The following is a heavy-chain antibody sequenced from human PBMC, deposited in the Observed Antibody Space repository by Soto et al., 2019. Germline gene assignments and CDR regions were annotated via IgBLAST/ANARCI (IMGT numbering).Heavy chain of an antibody. CDR2: IYYSGST. CDR1: GGSISSXY. CDR3: XXXXXXXXXXXXYHFDY. V-gene: IGHV4-59*01. Sequence: QVQLQESGPGLVKPSETLSLTCTVSGGSISSXYWXWXXXXXXXGXEWIGYIYYSGSTNYNPSLKSRXXISXDTXXXXXXXXXXXXXXXXXXXXXXXXXXXXXXXXXXYHFDYWGQGTLVTVSS. J-gene: IGHJ4*02.